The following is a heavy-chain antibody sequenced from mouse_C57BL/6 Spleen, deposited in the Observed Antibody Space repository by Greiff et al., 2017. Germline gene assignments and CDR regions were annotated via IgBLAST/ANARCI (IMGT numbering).Heavy chain of an antibody. J-gene: IGHJ2*01. CDR3: ARSGPGDYFDY. CDR2: IYPGDGDT. Sequence: VQLVESGPELVKPGASVKISCKASGYAFSSSWMNWVKQRPGKGLEWIGRIYPGDGDTNYNGKFKGKATLTADKSSSTAYMQLSSLTSEDSAVYFCARSGPGDYFDYWGQGTTLTVSS. V-gene: IGHV1-82*01. D-gene: IGHD3-1*01. CDR1: GYAFSSSW.